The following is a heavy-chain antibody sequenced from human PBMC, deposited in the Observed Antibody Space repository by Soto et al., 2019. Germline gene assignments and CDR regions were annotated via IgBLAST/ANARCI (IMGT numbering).Heavy chain of an antibody. CDR3: AHAGDYDLLSFDR. V-gene: IGHV2-5*02. D-gene: IGHD4-17*01. CDR2: IYWDDDK. CDR1: GFSLTTTDMG. J-gene: IGHJ4*02. Sequence: QITLKESGPPLVRPAQTLTLTCAFSGFSLTTTDMGVAWIRQPPGTALEWLALIYWDDDKRYSPSLKNRLTISKDTSTNRVVLTITNMNPEDTGTYFCAHAGDYDLLSFDRWGPGTLVTVSS.